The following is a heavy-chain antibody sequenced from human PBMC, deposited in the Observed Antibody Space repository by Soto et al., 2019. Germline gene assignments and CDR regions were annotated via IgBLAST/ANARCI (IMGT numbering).Heavy chain of an antibody. Sequence: GSLRLSCAASGFTFSSYAMHWVRQAPGKGLEWVAVISYDGSNKYYADSVKGRFTISRDNSKNTLYLQMNSLRAEDTAVYYCARALGEAATIYYWGQGTLVTVSS. CDR2: ISYDGSNK. D-gene: IGHD6-25*01. J-gene: IGHJ4*02. V-gene: IGHV3-30-3*01. CDR1: GFTFSSYA. CDR3: ARALGEAATIYY.